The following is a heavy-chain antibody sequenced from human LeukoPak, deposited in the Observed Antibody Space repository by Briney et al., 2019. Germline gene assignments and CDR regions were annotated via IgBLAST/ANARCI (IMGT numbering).Heavy chain of an antibody. CDR3: AKTLYNSGEVDFDH. CDR2: ISGSGGST. CDR1: GFTFSSYA. J-gene: IGHJ4*02. D-gene: IGHD6-19*01. V-gene: IGHV3-23*01. Sequence: GGSLRLSCAASGFTFSSYAMSRVRQAPGKGLEWVSAISGSGGSTYYADSVKGRFTISRDNSKNTLYLQMNSLRAEDTAVYYCAKTLYNSGEVDFDHRGQGTLVTVSS.